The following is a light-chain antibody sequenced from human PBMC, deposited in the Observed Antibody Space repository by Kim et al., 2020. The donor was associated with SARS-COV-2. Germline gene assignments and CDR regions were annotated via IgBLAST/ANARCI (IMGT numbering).Light chain of an antibody. CDR1: HSNIGAGYD. Sequence: QSVLTQPPSVSGAPGQRVTVSCTGTHSNIGAGYDVHWYQQFPGMAPKLLIYVDINRPSGVPDRFSGSNSGSSASLVITGLQPEDEADYYCQSYDSSLSGYVFGSGTKVTVL. CDR2: VDI. CDR3: QSYDSSLSGYV. V-gene: IGLV1-40*01. J-gene: IGLJ1*01.